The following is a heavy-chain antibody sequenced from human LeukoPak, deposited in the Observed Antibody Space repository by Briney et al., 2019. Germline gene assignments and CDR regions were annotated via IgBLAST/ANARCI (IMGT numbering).Heavy chain of an antibody. CDR3: AKGGWGAAAGDGGNDY. V-gene: IGHV3-66*02. CDR1: GFTVSSNY. CDR2: IYSGGST. J-gene: IGHJ4*02. D-gene: IGHD6-13*01. Sequence: GGSLRLSCAASGFTVSSNYMSWVRQAPGKGLEWVSVIYSGGSTYYADSVKGRFTISRDNSKNTLYLQMNSLRAEDTAVYYCAKGGWGAAAGDGGNDYWGQGTLVTVSS.